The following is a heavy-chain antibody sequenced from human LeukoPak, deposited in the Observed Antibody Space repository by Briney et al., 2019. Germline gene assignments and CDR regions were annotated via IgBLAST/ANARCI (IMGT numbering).Heavy chain of an antibody. Sequence: PGGSLRLSCAASGFSFSSYAMTWARQAPVKGLEWVSAISGDGTRTYYADSVKGRFSISRDNSKNTLYLQMDSLRGEDTAVYYCAKDFRIGYSAHFDYWGQGALVTVSS. V-gene: IGHV3-23*01. CDR3: AKDFRIGYSAHFDY. CDR2: ISGDGTRT. J-gene: IGHJ4*02. CDR1: GFSFSSYA. D-gene: IGHD2-21*01.